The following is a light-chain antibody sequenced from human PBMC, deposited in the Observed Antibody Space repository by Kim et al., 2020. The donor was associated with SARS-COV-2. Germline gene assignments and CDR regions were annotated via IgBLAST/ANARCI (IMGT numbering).Light chain of an antibody. V-gene: IGLV3-1*01. Sequence: VSPGQTARIPCSGSKLGDKYAYWYPKKPGQSPVLVIYQHTKRPSGISQRFSGSSSGNTATLTISRAQTMDEADYYCQAWDSSTAVFGGGTQLTVL. CDR1: KLGDKY. CDR2: QHT. J-gene: IGLJ3*02. CDR3: QAWDSSTAV.